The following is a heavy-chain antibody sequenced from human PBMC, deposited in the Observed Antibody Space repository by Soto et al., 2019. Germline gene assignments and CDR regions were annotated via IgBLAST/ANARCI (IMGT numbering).Heavy chain of an antibody. Sequence: PSETLSLTCAVDGWSFSGHYWSWIRQPPGKGLEWIGEINPSGRTNYSPSLKSRVTISADTSRSQFSLRLSSVTAADTAVFYCARGGITIYDYTLDVWGQGTTVTVSS. D-gene: IGHD3-3*01. V-gene: IGHV4-34*01. CDR3: ARGGITIYDYTLDV. CDR2: INPSGRT. J-gene: IGHJ6*02. CDR1: GWSFSGHY.